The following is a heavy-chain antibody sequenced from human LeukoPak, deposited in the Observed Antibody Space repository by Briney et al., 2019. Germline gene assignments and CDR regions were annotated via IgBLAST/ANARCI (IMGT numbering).Heavy chain of an antibody. CDR1: GGSISSSSYY. D-gene: IGHD6-19*01. Sequence: SETLSLTCTVSGGSISSSSYYWGWIRQPPGKGLEWIGSIYYSGSTYYNPSLKSRVTISVDTSKNQFSLKLSSVTAADTAVYYCARGGGYSSGWYTVYYFDYWGQGTLVTVSS. CDR3: ARGGGYSSGWYTVYYFDY. J-gene: IGHJ4*02. CDR2: IYYSGST. V-gene: IGHV4-39*01.